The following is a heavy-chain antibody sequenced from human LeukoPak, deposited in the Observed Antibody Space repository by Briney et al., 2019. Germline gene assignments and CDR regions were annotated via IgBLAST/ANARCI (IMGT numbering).Heavy chain of an antibody. Sequence: GASVKVSCKASGGTFSSYAMSWVRQAPGQGLEWMGGIIPIFGTANYAQKFQGRVTITADESTSTAYMELNSLRSEDTAVYYCASSSGSYRVPGKFDYWGQGTLVTVSS. CDR2: IIPIFGTA. CDR1: GGTFSSYA. D-gene: IGHD1-26*01. J-gene: IGHJ4*02. V-gene: IGHV1-69*13. CDR3: ASSSGSYRVPGKFDY.